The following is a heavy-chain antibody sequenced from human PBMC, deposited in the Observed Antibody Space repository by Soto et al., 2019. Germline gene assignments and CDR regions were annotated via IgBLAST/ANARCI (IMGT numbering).Heavy chain of an antibody. J-gene: IGHJ4*02. V-gene: IGHV3-30*18. Sequence: GGSLRLSCAASGFTFSSYGMHWVRQAPGKGLEWVAVISYDGSNKYYADSVKGRFTISRDNSKNTLYLQMNSLRAEDTAVYYCANLGITGTRYFDYWGQGTLVTVSS. CDR1: GFTFSSYG. CDR3: ANLGITGTRYFDY. D-gene: IGHD1-20*01. CDR2: ISYDGSNK.